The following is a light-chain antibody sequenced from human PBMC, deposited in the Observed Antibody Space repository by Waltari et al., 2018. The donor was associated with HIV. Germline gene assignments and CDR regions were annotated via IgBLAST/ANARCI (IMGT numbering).Light chain of an antibody. Sequence: DIVMTQSPASLAVSLGERAIINCKSSQSVLFSSNNKNHLAWYQQKPGQPPRLLIYWASTRESGVPDRFSGSGSGTDFTLTISSLQAEDVAVYYCQQYYSSPWNFGPGTKVDI. V-gene: IGKV4-1*01. J-gene: IGKJ3*01. CDR3: QQYYSSPWN. CDR1: QSVLFSSNNKNH. CDR2: WAS.